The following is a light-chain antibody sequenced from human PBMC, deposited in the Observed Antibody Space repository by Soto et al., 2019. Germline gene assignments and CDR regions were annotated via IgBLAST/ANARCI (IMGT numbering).Light chain of an antibody. Sequence: QSVLTQPASVSGSPGQSITISCPGTSRDVGAYNYVSWYQQHPGKAPKLMIYEVSNRPSGVSNRFSGSKSGNTASLTISGLQAEDEADYYCSSFTNTSTRYVFGTGTKVTVL. V-gene: IGLV2-14*01. CDR2: EVS. CDR3: SSFTNTSTRYV. J-gene: IGLJ1*01. CDR1: SRDVGAYNY.